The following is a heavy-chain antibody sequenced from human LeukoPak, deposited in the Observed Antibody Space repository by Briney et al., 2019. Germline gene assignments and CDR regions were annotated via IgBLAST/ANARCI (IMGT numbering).Heavy chain of an antibody. CDR3: ARYSGSYYSAFDI. CDR2: INHSGST. D-gene: IGHD1-26*01. Sequence: SETLSLTCAVYGGSFSGYYWSWIRQPPGKGLEWIGEINHSGSTNYNPSLQSRVTISVDTSKNQFSLKLSSVTAADTAVYYCARYSGSYYSAFDIWGQGTMVTVSS. V-gene: IGHV4-34*01. CDR1: GGSFSGYY. J-gene: IGHJ3*02.